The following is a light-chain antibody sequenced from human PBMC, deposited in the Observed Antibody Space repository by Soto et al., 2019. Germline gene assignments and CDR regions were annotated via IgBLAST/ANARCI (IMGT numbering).Light chain of an antibody. J-gene: IGLJ2*01. CDR1: SSDVGNYEL. Sequence: QSVLTQPASVSGSPGQSITISCIGTSSDVGNYELVSWYQQLPDKAPKLIIYEVTKRPSGVPNRFSGSKSGNTASLTISGLLAEDEADYHCCSFAGGSTYVVFGGGTKLTVL. V-gene: IGLV2-23*02. CDR2: EVT. CDR3: CSFAGGSTYVV.